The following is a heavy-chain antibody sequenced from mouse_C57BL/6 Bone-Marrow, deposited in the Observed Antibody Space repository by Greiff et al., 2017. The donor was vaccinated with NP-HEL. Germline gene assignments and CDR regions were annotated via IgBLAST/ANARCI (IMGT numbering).Heavy chain of an antibody. CDR1: GFTFSSYG. Sequence: EVQLVESGGDLVKPGGSLKLSCAASGFTFSSYGMSWVRQTPDKRLEWVATISSGGSYTYSPASVKGRFTITRDNAKNTLYLQMSSLKSEDTAMYYCARHYYSNYFDYWGQGTTLTVSS. CDR3: ARHYYSNYFDY. D-gene: IGHD2-5*01. CDR2: ISSGGSYT. J-gene: IGHJ2*01. V-gene: IGHV5-6*01.